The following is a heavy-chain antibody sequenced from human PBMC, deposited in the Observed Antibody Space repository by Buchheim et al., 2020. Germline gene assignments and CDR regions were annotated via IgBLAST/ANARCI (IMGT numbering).Heavy chain of an antibody. D-gene: IGHD3-16*01. J-gene: IGHJ4*02. Sequence: EVQLVESGGGLVQPGGSLRLSCAASGFTFSNYWMSWLRQVPGKGLEWLANIKVDGSERYYVDSVRGRFIIFRDNAKNSLYLQMNSLRAEDTAVYYCARGGGASDYWGQGTL. V-gene: IGHV3-7*01. CDR3: ARGGGASDY. CDR2: IKVDGSER. CDR1: GFTFSNYW.